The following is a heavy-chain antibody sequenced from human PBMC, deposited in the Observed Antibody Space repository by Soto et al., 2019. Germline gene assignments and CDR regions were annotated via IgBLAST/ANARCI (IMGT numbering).Heavy chain of an antibody. V-gene: IGHV1-3*01. J-gene: IGHJ2*01. D-gene: IGHD3-3*01. CDR2: INAGNGNT. CDR3: ARETSEYYDFWSGSYWYFDL. CDR1: GYTFTSYA. Sequence: ASVKVSCKASGYTFTSYAMHWVRQAPGQRLEWMGWINAGNGNTKYSQKFQGRVTITRDTSGSTAYMELSSLRSEDTAVYYCARETSEYYDFWSGSYWYFDLWGRGTLVTVSS.